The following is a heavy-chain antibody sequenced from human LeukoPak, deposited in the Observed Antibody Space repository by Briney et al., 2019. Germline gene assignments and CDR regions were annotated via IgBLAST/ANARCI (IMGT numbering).Heavy chain of an antibody. CDR1: GFTFRSYW. V-gene: IGHV3-7*01. Sequence: GGSLRLSCAASGFTFRSYWMSWVRQAPGKGLEWVANIKQDGSEKYYVDSVKGRFTISRDNAKTSLYLQMNSLRVEDTAVYYCARDLSGVTGYTYGRGIDYWGQGTLVTVSS. J-gene: IGHJ4*02. CDR3: ARDLSGVTGYTYGRGIDY. CDR2: IKQDGSEK. D-gene: IGHD5-18*01.